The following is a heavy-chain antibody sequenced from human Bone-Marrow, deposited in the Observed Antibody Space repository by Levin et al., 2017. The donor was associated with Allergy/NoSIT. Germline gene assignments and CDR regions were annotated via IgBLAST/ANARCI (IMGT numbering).Heavy chain of an antibody. D-gene: IGHD2-15*01. V-gene: IGHV3-9*01. CDR2: ISWKSEIL. CDR1: GFTFDDYA. Sequence: GGSLRLSCAAFGFTFDDYAMHWVRQVPGTGLEWVSGISWKSEILGYADSVKGRFTISRDNAEKTLYLQMNSLRVEDTALYYCVKDSCSGGSCYAGGDYFYHGMDVWGQGTTVTVSS. CDR3: VKDSCSGGSCYAGGDYFYHGMDV. J-gene: IGHJ6*02.